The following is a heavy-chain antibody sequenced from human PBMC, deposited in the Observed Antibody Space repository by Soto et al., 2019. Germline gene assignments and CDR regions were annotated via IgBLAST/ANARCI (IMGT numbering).Heavy chain of an antibody. J-gene: IGHJ4*01. D-gene: IGHD3-10*01. Sequence: QVQLVQSGAEVKKPGSSVKVSCKASGGIFSTYAISWLRQAPGQGLEWMGGIIPIFGTPNYAQSFQGRVTITADESTSTAYMEPNRMRSEDTAGYYCARDRDDYGAGTYYDRIDFWGHVALGTVAS. V-gene: IGHV1-69*01. CDR2: IIPIFGTP. CDR1: GGIFSTYA. CDR3: ARDRDDYGAGTYYDRIDF.